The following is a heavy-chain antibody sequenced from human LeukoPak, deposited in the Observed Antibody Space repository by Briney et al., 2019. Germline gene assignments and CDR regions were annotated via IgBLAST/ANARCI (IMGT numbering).Heavy chain of an antibody. V-gene: IGHV3-23*01. CDR2: ISGSGGST. D-gene: IGHD3-10*01. J-gene: IGHJ3*02. CDR3: AKDLSRSLYGSGRFGAFDS. Sequence: GGSLRLSCAASGFTFSSYAMSWVRQAPGKGLEWVSAISGSGGSTYYADSVKGRFTISRDNSKNTLYLQMNSLRAEDTAVYYCAKDLSRSLYGSGRFGAFDSWGQGTMVTVSS. CDR1: GFTFSSYA.